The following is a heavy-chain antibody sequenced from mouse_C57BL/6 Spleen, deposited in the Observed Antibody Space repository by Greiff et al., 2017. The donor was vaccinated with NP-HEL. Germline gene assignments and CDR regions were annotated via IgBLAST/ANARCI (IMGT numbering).Heavy chain of an antibody. J-gene: IGHJ3*01. Sequence: VQLQQPGSSVKLSCKASGYTFASYWMDWVKQRPGQGLEWIGNIYPSDSETHYNQKFKDKATLTVDKSSSTAYMQLSSLTSEDSAVYYCARGGYPAWFAYWGQGTLVTVSA. CDR1: GYTFASYW. CDR2: IYPSDSET. V-gene: IGHV1-61*01. D-gene: IGHD2-2*01. CDR3: ARGGYPAWFAY.